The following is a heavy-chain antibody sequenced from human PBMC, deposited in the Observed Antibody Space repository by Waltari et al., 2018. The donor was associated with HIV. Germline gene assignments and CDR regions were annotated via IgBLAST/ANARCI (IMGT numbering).Heavy chain of an antibody. CDR2: ISPDTGGK. CDR1: GYTFTDYY. V-gene: IGHV1-2*02. D-gene: IGHD2-2*01. J-gene: IGHJ4*02. Sequence: QVQLVQSGAEVKKPGASVRVSCKTSGYTFTDYYIHWVRQAPGQGLEWRGWISPDTGGKKTPQAFQGRVTLTRDTSISPAFMELTSLKSDDTAVYFGANALGPRAPLDYWGQGTLVTVSS. CDR3: ANALGPRAPLDY.